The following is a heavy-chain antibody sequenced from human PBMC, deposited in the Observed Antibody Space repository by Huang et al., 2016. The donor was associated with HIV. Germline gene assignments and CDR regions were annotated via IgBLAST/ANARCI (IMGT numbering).Heavy chain of an antibody. J-gene: IGHJ1*01. CDR1: SDSINSNTFY. CDR2: IYYSGTT. V-gene: IGHV4-39*02. CDR3: ARTGVAVSDDPEYFQH. Sequence: LQESGPGLVGPSETLSLTCAVSSDSINSNTFYWGWIRRPPGKALEWRGSIYYSGTTYSSPALKRRARIAVDASNNRIFLHLRSVTAADTGVYYCARTGVAVSDDPEYFQHWGQGALVTIS. D-gene: IGHD3-3*01.